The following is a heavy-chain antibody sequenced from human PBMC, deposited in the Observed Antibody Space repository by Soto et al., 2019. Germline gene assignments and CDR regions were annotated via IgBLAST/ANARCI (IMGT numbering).Heavy chain of an antibody. CDR3: AKGDSCSSASCYPRWFDP. J-gene: IGHJ5*02. D-gene: IGHD2-2*01. Sequence: GGSLRLSCAASGFTFSSYAMTWVRQAPGKGLEWVSTVSATGSGTYHADSVKGRFTISRDNSKNTLYLQMNSLRAEDTAVYYCAKGDSCSSASCYPRWFDPWGQGTLVTVSS. CDR1: GFTFSSYA. V-gene: IGHV3-23*01. CDR2: VSATGSGT.